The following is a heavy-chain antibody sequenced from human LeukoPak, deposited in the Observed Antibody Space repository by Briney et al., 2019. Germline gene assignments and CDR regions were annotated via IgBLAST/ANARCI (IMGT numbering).Heavy chain of an antibody. CDR2: MNPNSGNT. CDR1: GYTFTSYD. Sequence: GASVKVSCTASGYTFTSYDINWVRQATGQGLEWMGWMNPNSGNTGYAQKFQGRVTMTRNTSISTAYMELSSLRSEDTAVYYCASGVVVPAAIPLGVGYYYGMDVWGQGTTVTVSS. CDR3: ASGVVVPAAIPLGVGYYYGMDV. D-gene: IGHD2-2*02. J-gene: IGHJ6*02. V-gene: IGHV1-8*01.